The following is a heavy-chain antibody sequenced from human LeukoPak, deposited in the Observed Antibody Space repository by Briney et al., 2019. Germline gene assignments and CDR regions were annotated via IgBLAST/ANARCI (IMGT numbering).Heavy chain of an antibody. J-gene: IGHJ4*02. CDR1: GYTFTSYD. Sequence: ASVNVSCTASGYTFTSYDINWVRHATGQGLEWMGWMNPNSGNTGYAQKFQGRVTMTRNTSISTAYMELSSLRSEDTAVYYCARIPNDYGDYEPGFDYWGQGTLVTVSS. CDR3: ARIPNDYGDYEPGFDY. CDR2: MNPNSGNT. V-gene: IGHV1-8*01. D-gene: IGHD4-17*01.